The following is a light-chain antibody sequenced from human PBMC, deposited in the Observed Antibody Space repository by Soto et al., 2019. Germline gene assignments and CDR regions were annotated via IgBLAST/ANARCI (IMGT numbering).Light chain of an antibody. J-gene: IGLJ1*01. CDR1: SSDVGGYNY. Sequence: ALTQPASVSGSPGQSITISCTGTSSDVGGYNYVSWYQQHPGKAPKLMIYDVSNRPSGVSNRFSGSKSGNMASLTISGLQAEDEADYYCSSYTSSSTLLYVFGTGTKLTVL. CDR2: DVS. V-gene: IGLV2-14*01. CDR3: SSYTSSSTLLYV.